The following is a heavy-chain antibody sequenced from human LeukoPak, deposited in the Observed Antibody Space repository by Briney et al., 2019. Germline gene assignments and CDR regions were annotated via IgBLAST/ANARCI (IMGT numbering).Heavy chain of an antibody. CDR2: IKQDGSEK. Sequence: SGGSLRLSCTAPGFSFSSYWMNWVRQAPGKGLEWVANIKQDGSEKNYVDSVRGRFTISRDNAKNSLYLEMNSLRAEDTAVYYCGRLSRSLPEHWGQGTLVTVSS. CDR3: GRLSRSLPEH. CDR1: GFSFSSYW. V-gene: IGHV3-7*01. J-gene: IGHJ1*01.